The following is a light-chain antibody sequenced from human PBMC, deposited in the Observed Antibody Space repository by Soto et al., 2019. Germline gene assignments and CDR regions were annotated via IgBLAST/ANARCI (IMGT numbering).Light chain of an antibody. J-gene: IGLJ1*01. CDR2: DVS. V-gene: IGLV2-14*01. CDR1: SSDVGGYNY. CDR3: SSYTSSSTYV. Sequence: QSALTQPASVSGSPRQSITISCTGTSSDVGGYNYVSWYQQHPTKAPKLMIYDVSNRPSGVSNRFSGSKSGNTASLTISGLQAEDEADYYCSSYTSSSTYVFGPGTKLTVL.